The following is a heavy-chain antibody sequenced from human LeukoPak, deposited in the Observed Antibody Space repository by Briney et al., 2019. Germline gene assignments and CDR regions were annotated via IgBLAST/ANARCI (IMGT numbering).Heavy chain of an antibody. J-gene: IGHJ4*02. CDR3: ASGIAARRYFDY. CDR1: GGSISSY. CDR2: IYGSGTT. Sequence: SETLSLTCTVSGGSISSYWSWIRQPAGKGLEWIGRIYGSGTTTYNPSLKSRVSMSIDTSKNQFSLKLMSVTAADTAVYYCASGIAARRYFDYWGQGTLVTVSS. D-gene: IGHD6-6*01. V-gene: IGHV4-4*07.